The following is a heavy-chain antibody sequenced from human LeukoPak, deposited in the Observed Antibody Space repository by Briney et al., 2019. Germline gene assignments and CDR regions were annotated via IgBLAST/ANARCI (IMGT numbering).Heavy chain of an antibody. CDR3: ARVSQIAAAGKFDY. CDR2: ISSSGSTI. CDR1: GFTFSNYW. Sequence: GGSLRLSCAASGFTFSNYWMSWVRQAPGKGLEWVSYISSSGSTIYYADSVKGRFTISRDNAKNTLYLRMNSLRAEDTAVYYCARVSQIAAAGKFDYWGQGTLVTVSS. J-gene: IGHJ4*02. D-gene: IGHD6-13*01. V-gene: IGHV3-11*04.